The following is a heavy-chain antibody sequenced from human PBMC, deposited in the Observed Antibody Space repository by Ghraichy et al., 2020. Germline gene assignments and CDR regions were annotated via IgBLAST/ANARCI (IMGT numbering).Heavy chain of an antibody. V-gene: IGHV3-30*14. Sequence: GGSLRLSCAASGFTFSNYAMHWVRQAPGKGLEWVAVILYDGSHKEYADSVKGRFTISRDNSKKTLFLEMNSLRAEDTAVYYCARVSGRLYDSSAYYKGVFDSWGQGTLVTVSS. CDR3: ARVSGRLYDSSAYYKGVFDS. CDR2: ILYDGSHK. J-gene: IGHJ5*01. CDR1: GFTFSNYA. D-gene: IGHD3-22*01.